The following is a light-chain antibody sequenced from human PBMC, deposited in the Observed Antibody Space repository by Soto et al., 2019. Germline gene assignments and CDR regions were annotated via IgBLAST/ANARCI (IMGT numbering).Light chain of an antibody. V-gene: IGKV3-20*01. CDR1: QSVGSY. J-gene: IGKJ3*01. CDR3: QQYGSSPRT. Sequence: EIVLTQSPGTLSLSPGERATLSCRASQSVGSYLAWYQQKPGQAPRLLIYAASSRATGIPDRLSGSGSGTDFTLSSSSLEPEDFAVYYCQQYGSSPRTFGPGTEVDIK. CDR2: AAS.